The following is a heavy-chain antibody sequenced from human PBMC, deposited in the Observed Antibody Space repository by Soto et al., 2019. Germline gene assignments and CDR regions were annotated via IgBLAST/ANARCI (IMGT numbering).Heavy chain of an antibody. J-gene: IGHJ4*02. V-gene: IGHV3-48*03. CDR3: ARVLGTSPAFDY. D-gene: IGHD3-3*02. CDR1: GFTFSSYE. Sequence: PGGSLRLSCAASGFTFSSYEMNWVRQAPGKGLEWVSYISSSGSTIYYADSVKGRFTISRDNAKNSLYLQMNSLRAEDTAVYCCARVLGTSPAFDYWGQGTLVTVSS. CDR2: ISSSGSTI.